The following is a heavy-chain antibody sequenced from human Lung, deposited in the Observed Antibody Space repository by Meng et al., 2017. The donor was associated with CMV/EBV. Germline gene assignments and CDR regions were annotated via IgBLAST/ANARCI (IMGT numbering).Heavy chain of an antibody. CDR1: GFTFSDFA. D-gene: IGHD3-16*01. CDR2: ITKEGTT. CDR3: AMGSDAYA. J-gene: IGHJ5*02. V-gene: IGHV3-23*01. Sequence: EVQFLESGGGLVKPGGSLRLSCAASGFTFSDFAMTWVRQVPGQGLEWVSIITKEGTTYYAESVKGRFSITRDNFKNTVYVDMKTLRAEDTALYYCAMGSDAYAWGQGTLVTVSS.